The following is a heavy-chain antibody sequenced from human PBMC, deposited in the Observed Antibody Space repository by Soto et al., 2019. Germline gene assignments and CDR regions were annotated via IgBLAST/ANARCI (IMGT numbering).Heavy chain of an antibody. CDR1: GFTFSSYD. Sequence: EVQLVESGGGLVQPGGSLRLSCAASGFTFSSYDMHWVRQATGKGLEWVSAIGTAGDTYYQGSVKGRFTISRENAKNSLYLQINSLRAEDTAVYYCARVGYYDSSGYYTDWGQGTLVTVSS. J-gene: IGHJ4*02. CDR2: IGTAGDT. D-gene: IGHD3-22*01. V-gene: IGHV3-13*01. CDR3: ARVGYYDSSGYYTD.